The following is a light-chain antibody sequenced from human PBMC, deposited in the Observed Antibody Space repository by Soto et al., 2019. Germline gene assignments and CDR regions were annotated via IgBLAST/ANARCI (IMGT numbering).Light chain of an antibody. Sequence: AIQMTQSPSSLSASVGDRVTITCRASQGIRNDLAWYQQKPGKAPKLLIYAASTLQSGVPSRFSGSGSGTDFTLTISCLQSEDFATYYCQQYYSYPLTFGQGTKVDIK. CDR1: QGIRND. J-gene: IGKJ1*01. CDR2: AAS. V-gene: IGKV1-6*01. CDR3: QQYYSYPLT.